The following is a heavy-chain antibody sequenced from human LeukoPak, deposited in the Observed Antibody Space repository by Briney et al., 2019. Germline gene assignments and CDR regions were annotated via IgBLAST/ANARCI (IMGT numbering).Heavy chain of an antibody. CDR3: AIIGGYSGYDFDY. D-gene: IGHD5-12*01. CDR1: GYTFTGYY. CDR2: INPNSGGT. V-gene: IGHV1-2*02. Sequence: ASVKVSCKASGYTFTGYYMHWVRQAPGQGLEWMGWINPNSGGTNYAQKFQGRVTMTRDTSISTAYMEPSRLRSDDTAVYYCAIIGGYSGYDFDYWGQGTLVTVSS. J-gene: IGHJ4*02.